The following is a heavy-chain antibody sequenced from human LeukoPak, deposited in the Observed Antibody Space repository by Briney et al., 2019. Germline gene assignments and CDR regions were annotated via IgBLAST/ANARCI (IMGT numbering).Heavy chain of an antibody. CDR3: ARGGYSYGYDY. D-gene: IGHD5-18*01. Sequence: GGSLRLSCAASGFTLRTYWMHWVRQAPGKGLVWVSYINTDGSSTSYADSVKGRFTISRDNAKNTLYLQMNSLRAEDTAVYYCARGGYSYGYDYWGQGTLVTVSS. CDR1: GFTLRTYW. CDR2: INTDGSST. J-gene: IGHJ4*02. V-gene: IGHV3-74*01.